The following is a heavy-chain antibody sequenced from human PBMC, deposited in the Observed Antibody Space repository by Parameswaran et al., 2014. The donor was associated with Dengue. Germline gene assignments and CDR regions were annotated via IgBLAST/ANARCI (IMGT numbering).Heavy chain of an antibody. V-gene: IGHV4-34*01. CDR2: INHSGST. Sequence: GSLRLSCAVYGGSFSGYYWSWIRQPPGKGLEWIGEINHSGSTNYNPSLKSRVTISVDTSKNQFSLKLSSVTAADTAVYYCARVRRWLARPNAFDIWGQGTMVTVSS. D-gene: IGHD3-22*01. CDR1: GGSFSGYY. CDR3: ARVRRWLARPNAFDI. J-gene: IGHJ3*02.